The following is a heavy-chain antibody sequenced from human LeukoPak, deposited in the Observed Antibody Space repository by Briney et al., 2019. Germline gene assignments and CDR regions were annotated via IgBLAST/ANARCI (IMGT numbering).Heavy chain of an antibody. Sequence: SETLSLTCTVSGGSISSHYWSWIRQPPGKGLEWIGYFYYSGSTNYNPSLKSRVTISVDTSKNEFSLILSSVTAADTAVYYCARGNQRHYEDWGQGTLVTVSS. J-gene: IGHJ4*02. CDR1: GGSISSHY. CDR2: FYYSGST. D-gene: IGHD1-14*01. V-gene: IGHV4-59*11. CDR3: ARGNQRHYED.